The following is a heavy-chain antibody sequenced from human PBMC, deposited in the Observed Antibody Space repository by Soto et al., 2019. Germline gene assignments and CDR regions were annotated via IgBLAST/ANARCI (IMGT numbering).Heavy chain of an antibody. CDR3: ARDRVESGYPEYFQH. D-gene: IGHD3-22*01. Sequence: EVQLVESGGGLIQPGGSLRLSCAASGFTVSSNYMSWVRQAPGQGLEWVSVMYSGGSTYYADSVKGRFTIFRDNSKNTLYLQMNSLRAEDTAVYYCARDRVESGYPEYFQHWGQGTLVTVSS. J-gene: IGHJ1*01. CDR2: MYSGGST. CDR1: GFTVSSNY. V-gene: IGHV3-53*01.